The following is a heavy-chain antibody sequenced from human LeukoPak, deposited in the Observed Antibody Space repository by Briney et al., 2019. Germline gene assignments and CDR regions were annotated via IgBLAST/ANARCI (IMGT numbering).Heavy chain of an antibody. CDR1: GGSITDYY. CDR3: ARDLKLDGSSGYYAFDI. V-gene: IGHV4-59*01. J-gene: IGHJ3*02. D-gene: IGHD3-22*01. Sequence: ETLSLTCTVSGGSITDYYWGWIRQPPGKGLEWIGYDYYSGSSNYNPSLKSRVTISVDTSKNQFSLKMSSVTAADTAVYYCARDLKLDGSSGYYAFDIWGQGTMVTVSS. CDR2: DYYSGSS.